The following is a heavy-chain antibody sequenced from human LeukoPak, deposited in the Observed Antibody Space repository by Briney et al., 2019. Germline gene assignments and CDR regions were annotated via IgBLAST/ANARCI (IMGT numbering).Heavy chain of an antibody. J-gene: IGHJ6*02. D-gene: IGHD3-22*01. V-gene: IGHV1-46*01. CDR3: ARDQSDSSGYGGHYGMDV. CDR1: GYTFTSHY. Sequence: ASVKVSCKASGYTFTSHYMHWVRQAPGQGLEWMGIINPSGGSTSYAQKFQGRVTMTRDTSTSTVYMELSSLRSEDTAVYYCARDQSDSSGYGGHYGMDVWGQGTTVTVSS. CDR2: INPSGGST.